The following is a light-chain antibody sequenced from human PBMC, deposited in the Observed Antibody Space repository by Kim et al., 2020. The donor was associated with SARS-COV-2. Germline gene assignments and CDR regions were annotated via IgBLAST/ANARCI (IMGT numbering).Light chain of an antibody. Sequence: GQSITISCTGTNSDVGVYNYVSWYQQHPGKAPKLMIYDVSKRPSGVSNRFSGSKSGNTASLTISGLQAEDEAEYYCSSYTSSSTLVFGGGTQLTVL. CDR3: SSYTSSSTLV. CDR1: NSDVGVYNY. J-gene: IGLJ2*01. V-gene: IGLV2-14*04. CDR2: DVS.